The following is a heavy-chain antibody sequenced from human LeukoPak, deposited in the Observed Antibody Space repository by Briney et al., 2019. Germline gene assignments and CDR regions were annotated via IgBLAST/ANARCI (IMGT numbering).Heavy chain of an antibody. Sequence: SETLPLTCTVSGGSISSYYWSWLRQPPGKGLEWIGYIYYSGSTNYNPSLKRRVTISVDTSKNQFSLKLSSVTAADTAVYYCASMVGEQLSDAFDIWGQGTMVTVSS. D-gene: IGHD6-6*01. CDR3: ASMVGEQLSDAFDI. J-gene: IGHJ3*02. V-gene: IGHV4-59*01. CDR1: GGSISSYY. CDR2: IYYSGST.